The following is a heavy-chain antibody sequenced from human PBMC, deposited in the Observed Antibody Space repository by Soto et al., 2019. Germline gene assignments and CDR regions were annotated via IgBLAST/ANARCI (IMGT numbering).Heavy chain of an antibody. Sequence: QVQLQESGPGLVKPSQTLSLTCTVSGGSISSGGYYWSWIRQHPGKGLEWIGYIYYSGSTYYNPSLQSRVTISVDTAKNQFSLKLSSVTAADTAVYDCARVCGGDCHNAFDIWGQGTMVTVSS. CDR1: GGSISSGGYY. CDR3: ARVCGGDCHNAFDI. J-gene: IGHJ3*02. V-gene: IGHV4-31*03. D-gene: IGHD2-21*02. CDR2: IYYSGST.